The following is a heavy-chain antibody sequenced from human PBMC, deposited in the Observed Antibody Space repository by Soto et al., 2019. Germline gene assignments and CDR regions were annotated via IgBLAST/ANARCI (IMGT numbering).Heavy chain of an antibody. V-gene: IGHV1-46*03. J-gene: IGHJ4*01. CDR3: TSGLERYYFDY. D-gene: IGHD3-3*01. CDR2: INPSSGTI. CDR1: GYTFTRHY. Sequence: QVQLVQSGAEVKKPGASVKVSCKASGYTFTRHYMHWVRQAHGQGLELMGIINPSSGTISHAQKFQGRVTITRDTSTSSVYMELSSLKSEDTSVYYGTSGLERYYFDYWGHVTLVTVSS.